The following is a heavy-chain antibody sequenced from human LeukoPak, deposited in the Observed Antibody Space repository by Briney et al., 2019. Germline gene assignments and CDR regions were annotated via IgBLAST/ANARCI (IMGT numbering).Heavy chain of an antibody. CDR2: INPNSGNT. CDR3: ARELWIAAAGTMAFDY. J-gene: IGHJ4*02. V-gene: IGHV1-8*03. CDR1: GYTFTDYY. Sequence: ASVKVSCKASGYTFTDYYIHWVRQAPGQGLEWMGWINPNSGNTGYAQKFQGRVTITRNTSISTAYMELSSLRSEDTAVYYCARELWIAAAGTMAFDYWGQGTLVTVSS. D-gene: IGHD6-13*01.